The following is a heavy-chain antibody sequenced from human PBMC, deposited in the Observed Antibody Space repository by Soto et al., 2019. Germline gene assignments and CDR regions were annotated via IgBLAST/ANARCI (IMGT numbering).Heavy chain of an antibody. V-gene: IGHV4-4*02. CDR3: ARGPPIVGNTTPLDS. CDR2: IYHAGST. CDR1: GGSITNSNW. J-gene: IGHJ4*02. Sequence: SETLSLTCTVSGGSITNSNWWSWVRLPPAKGLEWIGDIYHAGSTKYNPSLERRVTMSVDTSNNQFALTLTSVTAADTAVYFCARGPPIVGNTTPLDSWGQGTLVTVSS. D-gene: IGHD2-21*01.